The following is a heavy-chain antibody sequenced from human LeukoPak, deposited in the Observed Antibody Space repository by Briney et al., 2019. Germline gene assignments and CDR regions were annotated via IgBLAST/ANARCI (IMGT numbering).Heavy chain of an antibody. CDR1: GYSISSSNW. Sequence: SDTLSLTCAVSGYSISSSNWWGWIRQPPGKGLEWIGYIFHSGSTYYNPSLKSRVSMSVDTSKNQFSLKLSSVTAVDTAVYYCARKSVGSGTFDYWGQGTLVTVSS. V-gene: IGHV4-28*01. D-gene: IGHD3-10*01. J-gene: IGHJ4*02. CDR3: ARKSVGSGTFDY. CDR2: IFHSGST.